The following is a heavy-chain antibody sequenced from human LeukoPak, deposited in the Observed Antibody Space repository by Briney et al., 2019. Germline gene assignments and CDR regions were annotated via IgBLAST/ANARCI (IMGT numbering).Heavy chain of an antibody. CDR1: GVTFSRFW. V-gene: IGHV3-7*03. J-gene: IGHJ4*02. Sequence: GGSLRLSCAASGVTFSRFWMSWVRQAPGKGLQWVANINEDGSEKHYVDSVKGRFTISRDNAENSLYLQMNSLRAEDTAVYYCASGGHLDWWGQGALVTVAS. CDR3: ASGGHLDW. CDR2: INEDGSEK. D-gene: IGHD3-16*01.